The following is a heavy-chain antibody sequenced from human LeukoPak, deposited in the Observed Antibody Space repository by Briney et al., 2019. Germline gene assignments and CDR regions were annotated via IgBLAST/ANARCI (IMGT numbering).Heavy chain of an antibody. Sequence: ASLKVSCKASGYTSSSNAIHWVRQAPGQRLEWMGWINAGNGDTKYSQKFQGRVTITRDTSAGTAYMELSSLRSEDTAVYYCARDTGLGRYYDSSGYYSAGRWFDPWGQGTLVTVSS. CDR3: ARDTGLGRYYDSSGYYSAGRWFDP. CDR1: GYTSSSNA. D-gene: IGHD3-22*01. J-gene: IGHJ5*02. CDR2: INAGNGDT. V-gene: IGHV1-3*01.